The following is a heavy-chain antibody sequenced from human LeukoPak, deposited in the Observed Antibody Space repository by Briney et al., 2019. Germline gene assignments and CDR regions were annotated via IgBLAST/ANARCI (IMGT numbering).Heavy chain of an antibody. CDR1: GFTVSCNY. J-gene: IGHJ4*02. CDR2: IYSGGST. D-gene: IGHD6-6*01. CDR3: ASGRRSSASFDY. V-gene: IGHV3-66*02. Sequence: GGSLRLSCAASGFTVSCNYMSWVRQAPGKGLEWVSVIYSGGSTYYADSVKGRFTISRDNSKNTLYLQMNSLRAEDTAVYYCASGRRSSASFDYWGQGTLVTVSS.